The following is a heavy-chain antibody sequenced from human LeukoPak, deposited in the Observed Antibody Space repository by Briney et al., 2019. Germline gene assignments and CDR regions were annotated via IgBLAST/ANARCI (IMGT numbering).Heavy chain of an antibody. D-gene: IGHD6-13*01. CDR2: ISYDGSNK. CDR3: AKARWSAALYYFDY. V-gene: IGHV3-30*18. Sequence: PGRSLRLSCAASGFTFRSYGMHWVRQAPGKGLEWVAVISYDGSNKYYADSVKGRFTISRDNSKKTLYLQMNSLRAEDTAVYYCAKARWSAALYYFDYWGQGTLVPVSS. J-gene: IGHJ4*02. CDR1: GFTFRSYG.